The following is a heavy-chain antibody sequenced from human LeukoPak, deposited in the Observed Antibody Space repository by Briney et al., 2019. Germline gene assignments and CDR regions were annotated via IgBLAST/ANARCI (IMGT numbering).Heavy chain of an antibody. J-gene: IGHJ4*02. CDR2: INSDGSSA. Sequence: GGSLRLSCAASGFTFSSYWMHWVRQAPGKGLVWVSRINSDGSSASYADSVRGRFTISRDNSKNTLYLQMNSLRAEDTAFYYCAKNRVVFNWNYAYYFDSWGQGTLVTVSS. V-gene: IGHV3-74*01. CDR3: AKNRVVFNWNYAYYFDS. CDR1: GFTFSSYW. D-gene: IGHD1-7*01.